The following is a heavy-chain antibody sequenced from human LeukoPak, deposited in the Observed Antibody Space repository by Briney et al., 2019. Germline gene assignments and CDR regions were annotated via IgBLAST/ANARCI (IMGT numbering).Heavy chain of an antibody. Sequence: SETLSLTCAVYGGSFSGYYWSWIRQPPGKGLEWIGEINHSGSTNYNPSLKSRVTISVDTSRNQFSLKLSSVTAADTAVYYCARGRSLLWFGHIDYWGQGTLVTVSS. CDR1: GGSFSGYY. J-gene: IGHJ4*02. D-gene: IGHD3-10*01. V-gene: IGHV4-34*01. CDR2: INHSGST. CDR3: ARGRSLLWFGHIDY.